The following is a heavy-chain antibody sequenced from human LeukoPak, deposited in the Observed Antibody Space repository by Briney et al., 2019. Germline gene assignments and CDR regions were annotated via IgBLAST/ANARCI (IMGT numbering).Heavy chain of an antibody. V-gene: IGHV3-30*03. CDR1: GFTFSSYG. CDR2: ISYDGSNK. CDR3: ARDWDIVVVTAIPDFDY. Sequence: PGGSLRLSCAASGFTFSSYGMHWVRQAPGKGLEWVAVISYDGSNKYYADSVKGRFTISRDNSKNTLYLQMNSLRAEDTAVYYCARDWDIVVVTAIPDFDYWGQGTLVTVSS. D-gene: IGHD2-21*02. J-gene: IGHJ4*02.